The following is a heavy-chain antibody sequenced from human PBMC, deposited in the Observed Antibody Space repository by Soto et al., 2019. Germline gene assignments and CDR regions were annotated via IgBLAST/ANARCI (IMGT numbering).Heavy chain of an antibody. D-gene: IGHD3-10*01. CDR2: IIPILGIA. CDR1: GGTFSSYT. V-gene: IGHV1-69*08. CDR3: AREFSVTMVRGVSGAFDI. Sequence: QVQLVQSGAEVKKPGSSVKVSCKASGGTFSSYTISWVRQAPGQGLEWMGRIIPILGIANYEQKFQGRVTITEDKSTSKAYKEVSSLGAEDTAVYYCAREFSVTMVRGVSGAFDIWGQETMVNASS. J-gene: IGHJ3*02.